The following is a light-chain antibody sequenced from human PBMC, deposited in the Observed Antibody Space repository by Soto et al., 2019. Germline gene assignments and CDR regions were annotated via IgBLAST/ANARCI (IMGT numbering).Light chain of an antibody. CDR1: SSNIGTNS. Sequence: QSVLTQPPSASGTPGQRVNISCSGSSSNIGTNSVSWYQHLPGTAPKLIIYNNDRRPSGVPDRFSGSKSDTSASLAISGLQSEDETDYYCAAWDGSLNGPVFGGGTKLTVL. CDR2: NND. J-gene: IGLJ2*01. V-gene: IGLV1-44*01. CDR3: AAWDGSLNGPV.